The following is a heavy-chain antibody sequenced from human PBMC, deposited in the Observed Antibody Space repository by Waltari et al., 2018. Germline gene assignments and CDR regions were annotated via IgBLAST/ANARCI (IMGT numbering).Heavy chain of an antibody. CDR1: GVSITSNRHY. J-gene: IGHJ3*01. CDR3: ATYIGASVGTAAFDV. Sequence: QLQLQESGPRLVKPSETLSLICSVSGVSITSNRHYWAWIRQSPGQGLEWIGTISYSGTTYISPSLKSRVSVSRDTSKSQVSLTLGSVTAADMAVYYCATYIGASVGTAAFDVWGQGTMVTVSS. D-gene: IGHD5-12*01. V-gene: IGHV4-39*01. CDR2: ISYSGTT.